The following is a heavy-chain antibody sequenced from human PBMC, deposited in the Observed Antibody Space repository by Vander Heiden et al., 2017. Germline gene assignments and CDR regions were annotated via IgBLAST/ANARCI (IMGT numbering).Heavy chain of an antibody. Sequence: EVQVLESGGALVQPGGSLRLSCAAAGFTFRNYGMKWVRQAPGKGLEWVAGISGTGATIYYADSVKGRFIISRDDSKSTVYLQMNSLRPEDTAVYYCAKVQYQPHHYNDYWGQGTLVKVSS. CDR1: GFTFRNYG. V-gene: IGHV3-23*01. D-gene: IGHD2-2*01. J-gene: IGHJ4*02. CDR2: ISGTGATI. CDR3: AKVQYQPHHYNDY.